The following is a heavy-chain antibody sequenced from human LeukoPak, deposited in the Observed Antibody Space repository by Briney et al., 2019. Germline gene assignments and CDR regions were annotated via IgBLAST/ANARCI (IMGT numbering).Heavy chain of an antibody. CDR1: GDSISSFY. D-gene: IGHD2-8*01. CDR3: ARAVSPYYYMDV. J-gene: IGHJ6*03. Sequence: TSETLSLTCTVSGDSISSFYWSWIRQPAGKGLEWIGSIYHSGSTYYNPSLKSRVTISVDTSKNQFSLKLSSVTAADTAVYYCARAVSPYYYMDVWGKGTTVTVSS. CDR2: IYHSGST. V-gene: IGHV4-4*07.